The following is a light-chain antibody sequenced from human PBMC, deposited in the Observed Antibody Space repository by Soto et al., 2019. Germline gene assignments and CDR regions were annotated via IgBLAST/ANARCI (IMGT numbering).Light chain of an antibody. CDR3: NSYTSISTYV. V-gene: IGLV2-14*01. CDR1: SSDVGGYNY. CDR2: EVS. J-gene: IGLJ1*01. Sequence: QSVLTQPASVSGSPGQSITISCTGTSSDVGGYNYVSWYQQHPGNAPKLMIYEVSNRPSGVSNRFSGSKSGNTASLTISGLQAEDEADYYCNSYTSISTYVFGTGTKVTVL.